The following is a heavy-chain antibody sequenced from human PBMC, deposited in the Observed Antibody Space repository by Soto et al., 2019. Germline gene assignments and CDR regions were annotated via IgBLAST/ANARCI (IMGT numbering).Heavy chain of an antibody. Sequence: QVQLQQWGAGLLKPSETLSLTCAVYGGSFSGYYWSWIRQPPGKGLEWIGEINHSGSTNYNPSLKGRVTISVDTSKNQFSLKLSSLTAADTAVYYCARGKRWVGKWGQGTLVTASS. CDR2: INHSGST. CDR1: GGSFSGYY. D-gene: IGHD2-15*01. CDR3: ARGKRWVGK. J-gene: IGHJ4*02. V-gene: IGHV4-34*01.